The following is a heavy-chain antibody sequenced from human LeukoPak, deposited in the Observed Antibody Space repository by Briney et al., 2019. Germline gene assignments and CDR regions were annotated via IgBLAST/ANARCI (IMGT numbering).Heavy chain of an antibody. CDR3: ARVPASKVYGIDY. V-gene: IGHV4-34*01. CDR1: GGSFSGYY. Sequence: SETLSLTCAVYGGSFSGYYWSWIRQPPGKGLEWIGEINHSGSTNYNPSLKSRVTISVDTSKNQFSLKLSSVTAADTAAYYCARVPASKVYGIDYWGQGTLVTVSS. J-gene: IGHJ4*02. D-gene: IGHD2-8*01. CDR2: INHSGST.